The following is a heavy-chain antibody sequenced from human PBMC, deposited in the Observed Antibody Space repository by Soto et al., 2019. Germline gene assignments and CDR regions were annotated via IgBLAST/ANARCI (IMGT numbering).Heavy chain of an antibody. D-gene: IGHD6-19*01. CDR2: ISGYSGNA. Sequence: QVQVMQSGAEVKKPGDSVKVSCKTSGYIFSDYGINWVRQAPGQGLEWMGWISGYSGNANLAQKFQGRVTMTTDKSTRTAYMELRRLRSDDTAVYYCARKALAVGGLSYYGMDVWGPGTTVTVSS. CDR3: ARKALAVGGLSYYGMDV. J-gene: IGHJ6*02. V-gene: IGHV1-18*04. CDR1: GYIFSDYG.